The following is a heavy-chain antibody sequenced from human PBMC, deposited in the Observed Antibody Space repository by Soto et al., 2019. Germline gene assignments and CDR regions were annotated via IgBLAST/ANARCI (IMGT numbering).Heavy chain of an antibody. V-gene: IGHV1-3*04. Sequence: QVQLVQSGAAEKKPGASEKVSCKASGYTFTSYAMHWVRQAPGQRLEWMGWINTGNGNTKYSQKFQGRVTITRDTSASTAYMELSSLRSEDTAVYYCARSIVVVTALDYWGQGTLVTVSS. CDR1: GYTFTSYA. CDR2: INTGNGNT. D-gene: IGHD2-21*02. CDR3: ARSIVVVTALDY. J-gene: IGHJ4*02.